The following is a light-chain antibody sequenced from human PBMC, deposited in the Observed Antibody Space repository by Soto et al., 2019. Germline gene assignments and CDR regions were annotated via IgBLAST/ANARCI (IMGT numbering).Light chain of an antibody. CDR1: QSVSTN. CDR3: QQYDDWLRLT. J-gene: IGKJ4*01. Sequence: EIVMTQSPATLSLSPGERATLSCRASQSVSTNVAWYQQRPGQALSLLIYGASTRASGCPARFTGSGSGTEFTLTISSLQSEDFAVYFCQQYDDWLRLTFGGGTKVDIK. V-gene: IGKV3-15*01. CDR2: GAS.